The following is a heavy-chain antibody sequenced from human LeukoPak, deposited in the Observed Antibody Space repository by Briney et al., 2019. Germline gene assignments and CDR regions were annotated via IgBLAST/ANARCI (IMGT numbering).Heavy chain of an antibody. D-gene: IGHD3-10*01. CDR1: GGTFSIYA. V-gene: IGHV1-8*03. J-gene: IGHJ4*02. Sequence: EASVTVSFKGSGGTFSIYAISWVRQAPGQGREWMGWMNPKSGNTGYTQKVQGRDTITRNTSISTAYMELSSLRSEDTAVYYCARDSSMVRGVMSLAPHFDYWGQGTLVTVSS. CDR2: MNPKSGNT. CDR3: ARDSSMVRGVMSLAPHFDY.